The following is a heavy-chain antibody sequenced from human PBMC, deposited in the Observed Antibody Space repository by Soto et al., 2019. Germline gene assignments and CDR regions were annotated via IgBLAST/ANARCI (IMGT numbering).Heavy chain of an antibody. D-gene: IGHD2-2*01. CDR1: GFTFSSYS. Sequence: EVQLVESGGGLVKPGGSLRLSCAASGFTFSSYSMNWVRQAPGKGLEWVPSISSSSSYIYYADSVKGRFTISRDNAKNPLYLQMNSLRAEDTAVYYCAREYCSSTSCSPRDTAFDYWGQGTLVTVSS. CDR2: ISSSSSYI. V-gene: IGHV3-21*04. J-gene: IGHJ4*02. CDR3: AREYCSSTSCSPRDTAFDY.